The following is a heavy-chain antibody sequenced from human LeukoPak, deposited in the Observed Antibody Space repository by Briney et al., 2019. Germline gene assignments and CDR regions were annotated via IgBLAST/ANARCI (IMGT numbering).Heavy chain of an antibody. V-gene: IGHV3-30*02. J-gene: IGHJ4*02. CDR1: GFIFSSYG. Sequence: GGSLRLSCAASGFIFSSYGMHWVRQAPGKGLEWVAFIRYDGRNKYYADSVKGRFTISRDNSKNTLYLQMNSLRAEDTAVYYCARDWGLWFGELLNYWGQGTLVTVSS. D-gene: IGHD3-10*01. CDR2: IRYDGRNK. CDR3: ARDWGLWFGELLNY.